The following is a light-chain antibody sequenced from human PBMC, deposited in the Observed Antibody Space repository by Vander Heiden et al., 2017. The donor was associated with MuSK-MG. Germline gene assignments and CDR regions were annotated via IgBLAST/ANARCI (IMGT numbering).Light chain of an antibody. J-gene: IGKJ3*01. CDR1: QSVSSN. CDR3: QQYKNWPPVT. Sequence: EIVMTQSPATLSVSPGERATLSCRASQSVSSNSAWYQQKPGQAPRLLIYGASNRDTGIPARFSGSGYGKELTLTISSRQSEDFAVYYCQQYKNWPPVTFGPGTKVDIK. CDR2: GAS. V-gene: IGKV3-15*01.